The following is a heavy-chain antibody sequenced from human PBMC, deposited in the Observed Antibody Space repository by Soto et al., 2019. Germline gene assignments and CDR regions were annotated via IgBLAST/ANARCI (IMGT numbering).Heavy chain of an antibody. V-gene: IGHV5-10-1*01. CDR1: GYKCTTFW. Sequence: SLKISCKASGYKCTTFWLNWVRQTPGKGLEWLGRIDPTDSFTNYSPPFEGHVTISVDRSISTAYLQWNSLQASDTAIYYCARPASGGSRDAFDVWGQGTTVTVSS. CDR3: ARPASGGSRDAFDV. J-gene: IGHJ3*01. CDR2: IDPTDSFT. D-gene: IGHD2-15*01.